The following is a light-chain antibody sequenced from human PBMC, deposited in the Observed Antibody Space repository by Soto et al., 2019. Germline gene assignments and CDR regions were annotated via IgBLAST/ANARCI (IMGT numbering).Light chain of an antibody. Sequence: EIVLTQSPGTLSLSPGERATLSCRASQSVSSSYLAWYQQKPGQAPRLLIYGASSRATGIPDRFSGSGSGTDFTLTISRLEPEHFAVYYCQQYGSSPGLFTFGPGTKVDIK. J-gene: IGKJ3*01. CDR1: QSVSSSY. CDR2: GAS. CDR3: QQYGSSPGLFT. V-gene: IGKV3-20*01.